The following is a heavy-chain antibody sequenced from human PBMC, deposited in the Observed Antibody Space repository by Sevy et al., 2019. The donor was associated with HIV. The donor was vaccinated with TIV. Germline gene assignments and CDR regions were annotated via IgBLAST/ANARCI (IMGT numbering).Heavy chain of an antibody. CDR2: IYNSFTT. J-gene: IGHJ6*02. D-gene: IGHD3-16*01. CDR3: ARDFKGGDGYRSNGMGV. Sequence: SETLSLTCTVSGGSIISYYWSWIRQPPGKGLEWIGYIYNSFTTYYNPSLRSRVTISVDTSKNQFSLKLSSVTAADTAVYYCARDFKGGDGYRSNGMGVWGQGTTVTVSS. CDR1: GGSIISYY. V-gene: IGHV4-59*01.